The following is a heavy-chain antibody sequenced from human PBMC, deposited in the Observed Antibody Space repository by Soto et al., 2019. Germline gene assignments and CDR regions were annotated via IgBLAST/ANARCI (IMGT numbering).Heavy chain of an antibody. CDR3: ARLLYDFWSGYYRRGPLDV. J-gene: IGHJ6*02. Sequence: GGSLRLSCAASGFTFSSYGMHWVRQAPGKGLEWVAVISYDGSNKYYADSVKGRFTISRDNSKNTLYLQMNSLRAEDTAVYYCARLLYDFWSGYYRRGPLDVWGQGTTVTVSS. CDR1: GFTFSSYG. D-gene: IGHD3-3*01. CDR2: ISYDGSNK. V-gene: IGHV3-30*03.